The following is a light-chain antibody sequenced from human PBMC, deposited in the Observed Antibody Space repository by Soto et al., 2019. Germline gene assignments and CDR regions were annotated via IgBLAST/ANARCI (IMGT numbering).Light chain of an antibody. V-gene: IGLV2-14*03. CDR2: DVA. CDR1: SSDVGGSNF. Sequence: QPALAQPGSVSDSPGQSTTISCTGTSSDVGGSNFVSWYQQHPGKPPKLIIYDVANRPSGVSNRFSGSKSGSTASLIISRLQAEDEADYYCSSYSSSSTPSYVFGTGTKVTVL. J-gene: IGLJ1*01. CDR3: SSYSSSSTPSYV.